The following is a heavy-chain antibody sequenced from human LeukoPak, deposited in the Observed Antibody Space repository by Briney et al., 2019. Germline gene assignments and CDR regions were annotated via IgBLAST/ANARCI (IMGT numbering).Heavy chain of an antibody. CDR3: AKEARPAAYIDY. J-gene: IGHJ4*02. V-gene: IGHV3-33*06. CDR1: GFTFSSYG. D-gene: IGHD2-2*01. CDR2: IWYDGSNK. Sequence: GGSLRLSCAASGFTFSSYGMHWVRQAPGKGLEWVAVIWYDGSNKYYADSVKGRFTISRDNSKNTLYLQMNSLRAEDTAVYYCAKEARPAAYIDYWRQGTLVTVSS.